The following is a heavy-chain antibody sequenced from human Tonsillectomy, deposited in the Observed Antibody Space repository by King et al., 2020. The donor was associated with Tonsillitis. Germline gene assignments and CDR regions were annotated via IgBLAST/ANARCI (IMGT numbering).Heavy chain of an antibody. CDR2: INPNSGGT. CDR1: GYTFTGYY. D-gene: IGHD3-22*01. V-gene: IGHV1-2*02. J-gene: IGHJ6*02. CDR3: ASLRGLYYDSSGYYWDGMDV. Sequence: QLVQSGAEVKKPGASVKVSCKASGYTFTGYYMHWVRQAPGQGLEWMGWINPNSGGTNYAQKFQGRVTMTRDTSISTAYMELSRLSSDDTAVYYCASLRGLYYDSSGYYWDGMDVWGQGTTVTVSS.